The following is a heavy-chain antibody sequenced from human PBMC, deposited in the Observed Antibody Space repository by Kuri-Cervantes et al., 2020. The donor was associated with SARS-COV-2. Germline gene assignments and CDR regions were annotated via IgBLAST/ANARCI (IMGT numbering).Heavy chain of an antibody. CDR2: INPDGSYT. D-gene: IGHD7-27*01. Sequence: GGSLRLSCAASGFTFSGHWIHWARQAPGKGLVWVSRINPDGSYTNNADSVKGRFTLSRDNAKNMLFLQMNNLRAEDTAVYYCVRDGDLWNFDYWGQGTLVTSPQ. J-gene: IGHJ4*02. CDR1: GFTFSGHW. V-gene: IGHV3-74*01. CDR3: VRDGDLWNFDY.